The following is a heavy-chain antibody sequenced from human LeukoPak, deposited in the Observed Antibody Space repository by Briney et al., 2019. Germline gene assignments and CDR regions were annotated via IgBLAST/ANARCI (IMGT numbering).Heavy chain of an antibody. J-gene: IGHJ6*03. CDR1: GYTFTSYY. V-gene: IGHV1-46*01. CDR2: INPSGGST. Sequence: ASVKVSCRASGYTFTSYYMHWVRQAPGQGLEWMGIINPSGGSTSYAQKFQGRVTMTRDMSTSTVYMELSSLRSEDTAVYYCARDWRRITIFGVVRIEGSYYYYMDVWGKGTTVTVSS. CDR3: ARDWRRITIFGVVRIEGSYYYYMDV. D-gene: IGHD3-3*01.